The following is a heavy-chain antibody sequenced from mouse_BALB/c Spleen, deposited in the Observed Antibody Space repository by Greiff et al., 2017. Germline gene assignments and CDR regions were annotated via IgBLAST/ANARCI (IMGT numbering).Heavy chain of an antibody. CDR2: INPDSSTI. J-gene: IGHJ4*01. V-gene: IGHV4-1*02. CDR3: ARRGYGNYEAMDY. Sequence: EVMLVESGGGLVQPGGSLKLSCAASGFDFSRYWMSWVRQAPGKGLEWIGEINPDSSTINYTPSLKDKFIISRDNAKNTLYLQMSKVRSEDTALYYCARRGYGNYEAMDYWGQGTSVTVSS. CDR1: GFDFSRYW. D-gene: IGHD2-10*02.